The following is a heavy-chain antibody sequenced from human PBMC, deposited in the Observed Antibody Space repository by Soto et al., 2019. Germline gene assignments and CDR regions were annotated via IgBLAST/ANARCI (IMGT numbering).Heavy chain of an antibody. CDR3: ARGGYSTPLYYGMDV. J-gene: IGHJ6*02. V-gene: IGHV4-59*01. Sequence: SETLSLTCTVSVGSISSYYWSWIRQPPGKGLEWIGYIYYSGSTNYNPSLKSRVTISVDTSKNQFSLKLSSVTAADTAVYYCARGGYSTPLYYGMDVWGQGTTVTVSS. D-gene: IGHD4-4*01. CDR1: VGSISSYY. CDR2: IYYSGST.